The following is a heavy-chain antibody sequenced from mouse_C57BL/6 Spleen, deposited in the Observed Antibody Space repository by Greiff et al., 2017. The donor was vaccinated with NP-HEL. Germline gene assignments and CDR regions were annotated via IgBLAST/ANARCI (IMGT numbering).Heavy chain of an antibody. CDR3: ARDYYGSSYAMDY. J-gene: IGHJ4*01. CDR1: GFTFSDYG. Sequence: EVKLVESGGGLVKPGGSLKLSCAASGFTFSDYGMHWVRQAPEKGLEWVAYISSGSSTIYYADTVKGRITISRDNAKNTLFLQMTSLRSEDTAMYYCARDYYGSSYAMDYWGQGTSVTVSS. D-gene: IGHD1-1*01. V-gene: IGHV5-17*01. CDR2: ISSGSSTI.